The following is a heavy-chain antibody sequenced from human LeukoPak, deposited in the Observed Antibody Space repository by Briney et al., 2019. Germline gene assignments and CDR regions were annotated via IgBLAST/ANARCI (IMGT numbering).Heavy chain of an antibody. CDR3: AKDSSSSGFSAACNFDY. Sequence: GGSLRLSCAASGFTFSTSAMNWVRQAPGKGLEWVSAISGSGGSTYYADSVKGRFTISRDNSRNTLHLQMNSLRAEDTAVYYCAKDSSSSGFSAACNFDYWGQGTLVAVSS. CDR1: GFTFSTSA. J-gene: IGHJ4*02. CDR2: ISGSGGST. D-gene: IGHD6-19*01. V-gene: IGHV3-23*01.